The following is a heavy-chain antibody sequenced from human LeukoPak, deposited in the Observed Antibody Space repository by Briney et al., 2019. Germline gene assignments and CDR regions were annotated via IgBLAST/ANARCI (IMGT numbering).Heavy chain of an antibody. V-gene: IGHV1-69*04. Sequence: SVKVSCKASGGTFSSYAISWVRQAPGQGLEWMGRIIPIFGIANYAQKFQGRVTITADKSTSTAYMELSSLRSEDTAVYYCAGPYSSSSGYYYYGMDVWGQRTTDTVSS. CDR3: AGPYSSSSGYYYYGMDV. CDR2: IIPIFGIA. D-gene: IGHD6-6*01. CDR1: GGTFSSYA. J-gene: IGHJ6*02.